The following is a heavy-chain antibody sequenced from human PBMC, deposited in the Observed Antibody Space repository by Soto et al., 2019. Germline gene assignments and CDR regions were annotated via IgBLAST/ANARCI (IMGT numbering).Heavy chain of an antibody. D-gene: IGHD1-1*01. J-gene: IGHJ4*02. CDR2: ISWNSGSI. Sequence: GGSLRLSCAASGFTFDDYAMHWVRQAPGKGLEWVSGISWNSGSIGYADSVKGRFTISRDNAKNSLYLQMNSLRAEDTALYYCAKDTPGTGTNPTFDYWGQGTLVTVSS. V-gene: IGHV3-9*01. CDR3: AKDTPGTGTNPTFDY. CDR1: GFTFDDYA.